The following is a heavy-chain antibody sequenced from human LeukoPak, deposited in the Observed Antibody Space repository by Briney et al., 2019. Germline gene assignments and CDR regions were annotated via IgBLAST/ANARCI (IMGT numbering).Heavy chain of an antibody. Sequence: PGGSLRLSCGASGFTFSSYDMHWVRRAPGKGLEWVAGIRYDGRHTYHADSVKGRFTLSRDNSKNTLYLQMESLKTEDTAVYYCASGLGGWPYWGQGTQVTVSS. V-gene: IGHV3-30*03. J-gene: IGHJ4*02. D-gene: IGHD3-10*01. CDR1: GFTFSSYD. CDR2: IRYDGRHT. CDR3: ASGLGGWPY.